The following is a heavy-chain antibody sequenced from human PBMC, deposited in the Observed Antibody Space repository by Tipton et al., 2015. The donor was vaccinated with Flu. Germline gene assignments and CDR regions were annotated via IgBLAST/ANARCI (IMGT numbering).Heavy chain of an antibody. CDR1: GYTFTGYY. V-gene: IGHV1-2*02. J-gene: IGHJ6*04. D-gene: IGHD2-2*01. CDR2: INPNSGGT. Sequence: QVQLVQSGAEVKKPGASVKVSCKASGYTFTGYYMHWVRQAPGQGLEWMGWINPNSGGTNYAQKFQGRVTMTRDTSISTAYMELGRLRSNDTAVYYCAREDIVVVPAAEISFSGMAVWGKGTPVTVSS. CDR3: AREDIVVVPAAEISFSGMAV.